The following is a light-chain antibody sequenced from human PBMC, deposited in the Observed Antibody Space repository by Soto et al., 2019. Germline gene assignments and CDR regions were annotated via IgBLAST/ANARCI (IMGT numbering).Light chain of an antibody. CDR3: QHYGSSPPTYT. CDR1: QTVSSHY. CDR2: GAS. Sequence: ETVLTQSPGTLSSSPGERATLSCRASQTVSSHYLAWYQQKPGQAPRLLIYGASRRATGIPDRFSGSGSGTDYTLTISRLEPEDFAAYYWQHYGSSPPTYTFGQGTKLEI. V-gene: IGKV3-20*01. J-gene: IGKJ2*01.